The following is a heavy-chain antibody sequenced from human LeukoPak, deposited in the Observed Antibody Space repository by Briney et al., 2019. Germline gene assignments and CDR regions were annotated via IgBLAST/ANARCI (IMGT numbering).Heavy chain of an antibody. CDR1: GDSISTSNSY. CDR2: IYYSGNT. D-gene: IGHD3-22*01. V-gene: IGHV4-39*07. CDR3: AREHDSLY. Sequence: MTSETLSLTCTVSGDSISTSNSYWGWIRQPPGKGLEWIGSIYYSGNTYYNASLKSRVTISVDTSKNQFSLKLSSVTAADTAVYYCAREHDSLYWGQGTLVTASS. J-gene: IGHJ4*02.